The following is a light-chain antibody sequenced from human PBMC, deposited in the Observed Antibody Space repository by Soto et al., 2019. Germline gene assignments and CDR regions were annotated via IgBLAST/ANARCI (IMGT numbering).Light chain of an antibody. J-gene: IGKJ4*01. V-gene: IGKV3-11*01. CDR1: QSVSKY. CDR2: DAS. Sequence: EIVLTQSPATLSLSPGESATLSCRASQSVSKYLTWYQQKPGQAPRLLIYDASKRATGIPARFSGSGSGTDFTLTISTLEPEDFAVYDGQQRSNWPLTFGGGTKVDIK. CDR3: QQRSNWPLT.